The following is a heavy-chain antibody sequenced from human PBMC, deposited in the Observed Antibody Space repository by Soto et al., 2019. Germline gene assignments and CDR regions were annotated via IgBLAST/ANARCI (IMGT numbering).Heavy chain of an antibody. CDR2: ISWNSRNR. D-gene: IGHD3-3*01. CDR3: AKEMGEWLPIDY. Sequence: GGSLRLSCGASGFTFQDRTMHWVRQAPGKGLEWVSLISWNSRNRFYADSVKGRFTISRDNSKNSVYLQMNSLTTEDTALYYCAKEMGEWLPIDYWGQGVQVTVSS. V-gene: IGHV3-43*01. J-gene: IGHJ4*02. CDR1: GFTFQDRT.